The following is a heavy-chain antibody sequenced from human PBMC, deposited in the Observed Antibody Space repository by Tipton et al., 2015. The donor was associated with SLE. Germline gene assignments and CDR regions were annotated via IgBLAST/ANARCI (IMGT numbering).Heavy chain of an antibody. J-gene: IGHJ6*02. D-gene: IGHD3-10*01. Sequence: SLRLSCAASGFTFSTYSMHWVRQAPGKGLEWVAIISYGGSDKYYADSVKGRFTISRDNSKNTLYLQMNGLRVDDTAVYHCARRVGSYYGMDVWGQGTTVTVSS. CDR3: ARRVGSYYGMDV. CDR1: GFTFSTYS. V-gene: IGHV3-30*04. CDR2: ISYGGSDK.